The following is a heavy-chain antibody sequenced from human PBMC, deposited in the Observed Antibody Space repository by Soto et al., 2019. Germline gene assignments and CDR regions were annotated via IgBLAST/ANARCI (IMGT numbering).Heavy chain of an antibody. J-gene: IGHJ4*02. CDR2: IKSKTDGGTT. V-gene: IGHV3-15*01. Sequence: GDFLRPASAASGFTVSIHDMSWVRRAPGKGLEWVGRIKSKTDGGTTDYAAPGKGRFTISRDDSKKTLYLQMNSLKTEDTAVYYCTTGVRAGYTDWGQGT. CDR1: GFTVSIHD. D-gene: IGHD5-12*01. CDR3: TTGVRAGYTD.